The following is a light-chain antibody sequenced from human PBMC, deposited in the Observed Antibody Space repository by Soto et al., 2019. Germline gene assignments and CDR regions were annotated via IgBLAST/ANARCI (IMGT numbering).Light chain of an antibody. Sequence: DIQMTQSPSSLFASVGDRVTITCQATQDINIYLNWYQQKPGKAPDLLIYSASTLQSGVPSRFSGSGSETEFSLTIRALQPEDFATYYCQQLSRYPLTFGGGTKWIS. CDR3: QQLSRYPLT. J-gene: IGKJ4*01. V-gene: IGKV1-9*01. CDR1: QDINIY. CDR2: SAS.